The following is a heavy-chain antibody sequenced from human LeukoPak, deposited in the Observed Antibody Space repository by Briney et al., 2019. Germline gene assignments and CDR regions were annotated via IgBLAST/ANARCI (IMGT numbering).Heavy chain of an antibody. J-gene: IGHJ6*03. CDR2: VHYSGST. D-gene: IGHD4-11*01. CDR1: VRSISSFY. CDR3: ARDVRYSTNFYCMDV. V-gene: IGHV4-59*01. Sequence: SDTLSLICTVCVRSISSFYWSCIRQTPGKGLEWIEYVHYSGSTSYNPSLKSRVTISLDTSKNQFSLKLSSVTAADTAVYYCARDVRYSTNFYCMDVGGKGTAVTVSS.